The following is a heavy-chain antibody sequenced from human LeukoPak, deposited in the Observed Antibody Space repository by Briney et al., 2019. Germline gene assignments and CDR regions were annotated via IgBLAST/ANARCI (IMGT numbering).Heavy chain of an antibody. CDR2: INHSGST. V-gene: IGHV4-34*01. D-gene: IGHD5-24*01. Sequence: KPSETLSLTCAVYGGSFSGYYWSWIRQPPGKGLEWIGEINHSGSTNYNPSLKSRVTISVDTPKNQFSLKLSSVTAADTAVYYCARQRWLQSYHFDYWGQGTLVTVSS. CDR1: GGSFSGYY. CDR3: ARQRWLQSYHFDY. J-gene: IGHJ4*02.